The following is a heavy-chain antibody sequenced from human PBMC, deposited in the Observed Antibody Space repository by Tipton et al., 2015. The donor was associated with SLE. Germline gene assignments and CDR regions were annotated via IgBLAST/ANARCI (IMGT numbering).Heavy chain of an antibody. J-gene: IGHJ5*02. Sequence: TLSLTCTVSGGSISNYYWYWIRQPAGKGLDWIGRIYTSGSSSYNPSLKSRVTMSVDTSKNQISLKLNSVTAADTAVYYCARQRGYNYGLYNWFDPWGQGTLVTVSS. CDR1: GGSISNYY. V-gene: IGHV4-4*07. CDR3: ARQRGYNYGLYNWFDP. CDR2: IYTSGSS. D-gene: IGHD3/OR15-3a*01.